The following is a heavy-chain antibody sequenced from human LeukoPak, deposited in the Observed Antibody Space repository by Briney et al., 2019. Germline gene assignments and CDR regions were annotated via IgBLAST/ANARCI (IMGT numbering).Heavy chain of an antibody. D-gene: IGHD3-16*01. J-gene: IGHJ4*02. Sequence: SETLSLTCTVSGGSINSSSYYWGWIRQPPGEALEWIGSIYHSGYTYYNPSLKSRVTISVDTSKSQFSLKLSSVTAADTAVYYCVRGSTLRHYQYWGQGTLVTVSS. CDR3: VRGSTLRHYQY. CDR1: GGSINSSSYY. CDR2: IYHSGYT. V-gene: IGHV4-39*01.